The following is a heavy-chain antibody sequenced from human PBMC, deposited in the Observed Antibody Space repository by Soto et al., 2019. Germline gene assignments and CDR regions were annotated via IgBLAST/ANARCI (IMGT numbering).Heavy chain of an antibody. D-gene: IGHD1-7*01. Sequence: GGSLRLSCAASGFTFSSYAMSWVRQAPGKGLEWVSAISGSGGSTYYADSVKGRFTISRDNSKNTLYLQMNSLRAEDTAVYYCAKGDWNYRGGSYSADYGMDVWGQGTTVTVSS. CDR1: GFTFSSYA. CDR2: ISGSGGST. CDR3: AKGDWNYRGGSYSADYGMDV. J-gene: IGHJ6*02. V-gene: IGHV3-23*01.